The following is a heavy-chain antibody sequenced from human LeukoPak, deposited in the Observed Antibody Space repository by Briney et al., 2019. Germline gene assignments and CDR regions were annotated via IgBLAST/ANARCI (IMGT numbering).Heavy chain of an antibody. Sequence: GGSLRLSCAASGFTFSSYAMSWVRQAPGKGLEWVSAISGSGGSTYYADSVKGRFTISRDNSKNTLYLQMNSLRAEDTAVYYCAKLNTGYSSSWYYFDYWGQGTLVTVSS. CDR1: GFTFSSYA. CDR3: AKLNTGYSSSWYYFDY. D-gene: IGHD6-13*01. V-gene: IGHV3-23*01. CDR2: ISGSGGST. J-gene: IGHJ4*02.